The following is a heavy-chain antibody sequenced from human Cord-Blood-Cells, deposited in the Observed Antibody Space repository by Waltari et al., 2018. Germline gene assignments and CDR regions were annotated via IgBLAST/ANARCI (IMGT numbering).Heavy chain of an antibody. CDR3: ARELNLIAARTWAPFDY. CDR2: INPNSGGT. Sequence: QVQLVQSGAEVKKPGASVKVSCKASGYTFTGYYMHWLRLAPGQGLEWMGWINPNSGGTNYAQKFQGWVTMTRDTSISTAYMELSRLRSDDTAVYYCARELNLIAARTWAPFDYWGQGTLVTVSS. CDR1: GYTFTGYY. J-gene: IGHJ4*02. D-gene: IGHD6-6*01. V-gene: IGHV1-2*04.